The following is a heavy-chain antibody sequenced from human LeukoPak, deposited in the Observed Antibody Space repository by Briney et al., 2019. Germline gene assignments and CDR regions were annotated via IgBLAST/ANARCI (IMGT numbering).Heavy chain of an antibody. CDR1: GFTFSSYG. V-gene: IGHV3-30*02. D-gene: IGHD3-9*01. Sequence: GGSLRLSCAASGFTFSSYGMHWVRQAPGKGLEWVAFIRYDGSNKYYADSVKGRFTISRDNSKNTLYLQMNSLRAEDTAVYYCAKGSLRYFDWSYLDYWGQGTLVTVSS. J-gene: IGHJ4*02. CDR3: AKGSLRYFDWSYLDY. CDR2: IRYDGSNK.